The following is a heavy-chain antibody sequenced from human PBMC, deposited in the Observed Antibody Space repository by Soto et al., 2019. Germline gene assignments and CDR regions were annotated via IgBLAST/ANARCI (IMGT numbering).Heavy chain of an antibody. CDR2: IYSGGST. V-gene: IGHV3-53*04. CDR3: AREARLLRFLEWSRSDAFDI. D-gene: IGHD3-3*01. CDR1: GFTVSSNY. Sequence: EVQLVESGGGLVQPGGSLRLSCAASGFTVSSNYMSWVRQAPGKGLEWVSVIYSGGSTYYADSVKGRFTISRHNSKNTLYLQMNGLRAEDTAVYYCAREARLLRFLEWSRSDAFDIWGQGTMVTVSS. J-gene: IGHJ3*02.